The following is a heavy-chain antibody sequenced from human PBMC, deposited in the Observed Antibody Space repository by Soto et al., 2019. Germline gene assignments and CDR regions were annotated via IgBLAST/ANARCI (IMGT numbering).Heavy chain of an antibody. D-gene: IGHD3-22*01. CDR2: ISYDGRNK. J-gene: IGHJ3*02. V-gene: IGHV3-30-3*01. CDR1: GFTFSSYA. Sequence: QVQLVESGGGVVQPGRSLRLSCAASGFTFSSYAMHWVRQAPGKGLEWVAAISYDGRNKYYADSVKGRFTISRDNSKNTLYLQMNSLRAEDTAVYYCARVRSYYDSSGNAFDIWGQGTMVTVSS. CDR3: ARVRSYYDSSGNAFDI.